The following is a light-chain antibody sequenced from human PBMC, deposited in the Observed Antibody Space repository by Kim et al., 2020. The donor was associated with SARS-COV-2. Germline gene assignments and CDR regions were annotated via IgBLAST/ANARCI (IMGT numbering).Light chain of an antibody. Sequence: FVLTQSPGTLSLSTGERATLSCRASQSINTRFLAWYQQRPGQAPRLLIYDASSRATGVSDRFSGSGSGTDFTLTISRLEPEDFAVYYCQQYGGAKWTFGPGNKVDIK. CDR3: QQYGGAKWT. J-gene: IGKJ1*01. CDR1: QSINTRF. CDR2: DAS. V-gene: IGKV3-20*01.